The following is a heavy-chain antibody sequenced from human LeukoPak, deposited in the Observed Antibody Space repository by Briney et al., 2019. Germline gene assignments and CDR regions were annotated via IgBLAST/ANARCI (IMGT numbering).Heavy chain of an antibody. D-gene: IGHD5-24*01. CDR2: ISGSGGSA. CDR3: ARDETLEMATTYFDY. V-gene: IGHV3-23*01. CDR1: GFTFSSYA. Sequence: GGSLRLSCAASGFTFSSYAMSWVRQAPGKGLEWVSAISGSGGSAYYADSVKGRFTISRDNSKNTLYLQMNSLRAEDTAVYYCARDETLEMATTYFDYWGQGTLVTVSS. J-gene: IGHJ4*02.